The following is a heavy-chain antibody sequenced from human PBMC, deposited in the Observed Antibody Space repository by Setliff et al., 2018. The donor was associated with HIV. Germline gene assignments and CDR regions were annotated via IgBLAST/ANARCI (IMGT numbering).Heavy chain of an antibody. CDR2: VNNDGTDT. J-gene: IGHJ3*02. Sequence: GGSLRLSCAASGFTFSSYWMYWVRQAPGKGLVCVSRVNNDGTDTIYADSVKGRFTISRDNAKSTVYLQMNSLRAEDTAVYYCARSLYDSSMNVIWGQGTMVT. V-gene: IGHV3-74*01. CDR3: ARSLYDSSMNVI. CDR1: GFTFSSYW. D-gene: IGHD3-22*01.